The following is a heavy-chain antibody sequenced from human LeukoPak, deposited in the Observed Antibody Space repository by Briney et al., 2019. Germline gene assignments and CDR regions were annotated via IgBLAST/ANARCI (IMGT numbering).Heavy chain of an antibody. CDR3: ARAGIVVVPAAIGYY. Sequence: ASVKVSCKASGYTFTGYYLHWVRQVPGQGLEWMGWINPHSGGTNYAQKFQGRVTMTRDTSISTAYMELSRLRSDDTAVYYCARAGIVVVPAAIGYYWGQGTLVTVSS. CDR2: INPHSGGT. J-gene: IGHJ4*02. CDR1: GYTFTGYY. V-gene: IGHV1-2*02. D-gene: IGHD2-2*02.